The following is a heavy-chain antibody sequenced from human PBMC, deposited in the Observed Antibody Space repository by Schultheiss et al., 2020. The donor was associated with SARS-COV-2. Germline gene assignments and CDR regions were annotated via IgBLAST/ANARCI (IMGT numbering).Heavy chain of an antibody. V-gene: IGHV3-9*01. CDR2: ISWNSGSI. D-gene: IGHD5-24*01. Sequence: GGSLRLSCAASGFTFDDYAMHWVRQAPGKGLEWVSGISWNSGSIGYADSVKGRFTISRDNAKNSLYLQMNSLRAEDTAVYYCAREMATMKLFDYWGQGTLVTVSS. CDR3: AREMATMKLFDY. CDR1: GFTFDDYA. J-gene: IGHJ4*02.